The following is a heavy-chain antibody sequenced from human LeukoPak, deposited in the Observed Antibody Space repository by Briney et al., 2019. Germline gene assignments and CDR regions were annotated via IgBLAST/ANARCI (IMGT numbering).Heavy chain of an antibody. V-gene: IGHV4-61*05. CDR3: ASWPFYYGKSGYDY. Sequence: SETLSLTCTVSGGSISSSSYYWGWIRQPPGKGLEWIGYMYYSGSTNYNPSTNYNPSLKSRVTISVDKSKNQFSLKMNSVTAPDTAVYYCASWPFYYGKSGYDYWGQGTLVTVSS. CDR1: GGSISSSSYY. J-gene: IGHJ4*02. CDR2: MYYSGST. D-gene: IGHD3-22*01.